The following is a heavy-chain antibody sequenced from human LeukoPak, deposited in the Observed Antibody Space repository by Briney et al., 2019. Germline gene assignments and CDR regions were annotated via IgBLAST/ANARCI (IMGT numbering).Heavy chain of an antibody. CDR3: ARGGRYSGYDLDY. Sequence: GGSLRLSCAGSGFTVTVNYMSWVRQAPGKGLEWVSSISSSSSYIYYADSVKGRFTISRDNAKNSLYLQMNSLRAEDTAVYYCARGGRYSGYDLDYWGQGTLVTVSS. CDR1: GFTVTVNY. V-gene: IGHV3-21*01. D-gene: IGHD5-12*01. CDR2: ISSSSSYI. J-gene: IGHJ4*02.